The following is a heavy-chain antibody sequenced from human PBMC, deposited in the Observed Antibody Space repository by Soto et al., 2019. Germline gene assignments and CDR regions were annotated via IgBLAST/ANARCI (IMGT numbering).Heavy chain of an antibody. CDR2: IYYSGTT. D-gene: IGHD2-2*01. CDR1: GDSIDTSRYY. Sequence: QVQLQESGPGLVKPSETLSLTCTVSGDSIDTSRYYWGWIRQPPGKGLEWVGCIYYSGTTYYNPSLKSRVTISADTSKNPFSLELSSVTAADTAFYYCARLKGAFLISTYNWFDPWGQGTLVTVYS. CDR3: ARLKGAFLISTYNWFDP. V-gene: IGHV4-39*01. J-gene: IGHJ5*02.